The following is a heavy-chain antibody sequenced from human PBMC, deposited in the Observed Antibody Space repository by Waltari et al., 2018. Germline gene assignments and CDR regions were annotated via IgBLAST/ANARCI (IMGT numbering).Heavy chain of an antibody. V-gene: IGHV1-2*02. Sequence: QVQLVQSGAEVKKPGASVKVSCKASGYTFTGYYMHWVRQAPGQGLEWMGWINPNSGGTNYARKFQGRVTMTRDTSISTAYMELSRLRSDDTAVYYCARTPAHSSGWAFDYWGQGTLVTVSS. D-gene: IGHD6-19*01. J-gene: IGHJ4*02. CDR3: ARTPAHSSGWAFDY. CDR1: GYTFTGYY. CDR2: INPNSGGT.